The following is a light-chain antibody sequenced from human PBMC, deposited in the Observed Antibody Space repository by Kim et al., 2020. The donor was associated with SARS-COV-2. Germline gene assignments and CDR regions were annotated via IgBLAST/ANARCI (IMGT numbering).Light chain of an antibody. Sequence: SASVRDRVTITCQASQDINIYLNWYKQKPGKAPTLLISDVSNLETGVPSRFSGSGSGTDFSLIISSLQPEDTATYYCQQYENLPITFGQGTRLEI. CDR3: QQYENLPIT. CDR1: QDINIY. V-gene: IGKV1-33*01. CDR2: DVS. J-gene: IGKJ5*01.